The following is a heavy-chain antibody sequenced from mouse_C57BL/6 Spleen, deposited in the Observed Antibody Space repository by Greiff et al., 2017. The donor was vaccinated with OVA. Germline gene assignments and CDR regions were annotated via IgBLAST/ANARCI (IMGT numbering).Heavy chain of an antibody. Sequence: EVQRVESGGDLVKPGGSLKLSCAASGFTFSSYGMSWVRQTPDKRLEWVATISSGGSYTYYPDSVKGRFTISRDNAKNTLYLQMSSLKSEDTAMYYCARHIGSNYDYYAMDYWGQGTSVTVSS. CDR2: ISSGGSYT. J-gene: IGHJ4*01. V-gene: IGHV5-6*01. D-gene: IGHD2-5*01. CDR3: ARHIGSNYDYYAMDY. CDR1: GFTFSSYG.